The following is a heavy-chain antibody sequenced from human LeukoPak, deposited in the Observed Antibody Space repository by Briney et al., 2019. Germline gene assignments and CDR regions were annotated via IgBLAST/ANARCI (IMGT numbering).Heavy chain of an antibody. CDR2: INPNSGGT. J-gene: IGHJ3*02. V-gene: IGHV1-2*02. CDR3: ARVVYGAIDAFDI. CDR1: GYTFTGYY. D-gene: IGHD2/OR15-2a*01. Sequence: VASVKVSCKASGYTFTGYYMHWVRQAPGQGLEWMGWINPNSGGTNYAQKFQGRVTMTRDTSISTAYMELSRLRSDDTAVYYCARVVYGAIDAFDIWGQGTMVTVSS.